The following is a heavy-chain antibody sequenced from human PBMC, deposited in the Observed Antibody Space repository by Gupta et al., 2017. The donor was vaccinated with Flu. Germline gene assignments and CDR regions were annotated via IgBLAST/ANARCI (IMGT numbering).Heavy chain of an antibody. CDR3: AKDRGGRVLSEYPGGNPCTYYFDS. Sequence: VRQAPGTGLEWVADISYAGSNKYYADSVKGRFTISRDHSKNTLYLQMTSLRAEDTAVYYCAKDRGGRVLSEYPGGNPCTYYFDSWGQGTLV. J-gene: IGHJ4*02. D-gene: IGHD2-2*01. V-gene: IGHV3-30*18. CDR2: ISYAGSNK.